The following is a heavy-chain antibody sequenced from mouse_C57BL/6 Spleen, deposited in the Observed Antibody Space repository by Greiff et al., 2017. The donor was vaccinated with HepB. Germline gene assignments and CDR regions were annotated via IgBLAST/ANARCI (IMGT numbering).Heavy chain of an antibody. D-gene: IGHD1-1*01. Sequence: EVKLVESGGGLVKPGGSLKLSCAASGFTFSSYAMSWVRQTPEKRLEWVATISDGGSYTYYPDNVKGRFTISRDNAKNNLYLQMSHLKSEDTAMYYSARDATTVVAYYFDYWGQGTTLTVSS. CDR1: GFTFSSYA. CDR2: ISDGGSYT. CDR3: ARDATTVVAYYFDY. J-gene: IGHJ2*01. V-gene: IGHV5-4*01.